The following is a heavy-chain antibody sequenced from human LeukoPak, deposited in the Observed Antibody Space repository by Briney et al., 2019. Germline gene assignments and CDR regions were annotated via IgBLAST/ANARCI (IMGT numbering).Heavy chain of an antibody. D-gene: IGHD3-22*01. J-gene: IGHJ1*01. CDR1: GYTFTGYY. V-gene: IGHV1-2*02. CDR2: INPNSGGT. Sequence: ASVKVSCKASGYTFTGYYMHWVRQAPGQGLEWMGWINPNSGGTNYAQKFQGRVTTTRDTSISTAYMELSRPRSDDTAVYYCARDGSSGYLEYFQHWGQGTLVTVSS. CDR3: ARDGSSGYLEYFQH.